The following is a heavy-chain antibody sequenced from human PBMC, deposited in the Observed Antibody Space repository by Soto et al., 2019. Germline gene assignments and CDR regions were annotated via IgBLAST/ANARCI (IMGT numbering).Heavy chain of an antibody. D-gene: IGHD3-10*01. CDR1: GGSISSGGYY. Sequence: QVQLQESGPGLVKPSQTLSLTFTVSGGSISSGGYYWSWIRQHPGKGLEWIGYIYYSGSTYYNPSLKSRVTISVDTSKNQFSLKLSSVTAADTAVYYCARAGLWFGGDYYYGMDVWGQGTTVTVSS. V-gene: IGHV4-31*03. J-gene: IGHJ6*02. CDR2: IYYSGST. CDR3: ARAGLWFGGDYYYGMDV.